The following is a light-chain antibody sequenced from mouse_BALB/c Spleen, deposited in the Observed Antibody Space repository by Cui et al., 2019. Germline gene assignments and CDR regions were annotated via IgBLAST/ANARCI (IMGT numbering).Light chain of an antibody. V-gene: IGKV4-68*01. Sequence: QIFLTPSPAFLSASPGEKVTMTCSASSSVSYMYWYQQKPRSSPKPWIYLTSNLASGVPARFSGSGSGTSYSLTISSMEAEDAATYYCQQWSSNPLTFGAGTKLELK. J-gene: IGKJ5*01. CDR2: LTS. CDR3: QQWSSNPLT. CDR1: SSVSY.